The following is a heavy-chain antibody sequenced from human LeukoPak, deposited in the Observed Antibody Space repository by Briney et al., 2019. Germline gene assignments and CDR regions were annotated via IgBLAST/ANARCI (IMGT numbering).Heavy chain of an antibody. J-gene: IGHJ4*02. CDR3: ATSRFL. D-gene: IGHD2/OR15-2a*01. Sequence: PGGSLRLSCVASGFTFSSYDMNWVRRAPGKGLEWVSSVGTSGSGTYYADSVKGRFTISRDNSKNTLSLHMNSLRAEDTAVYYCATSRFLWGQGTLVTVSS. CDR1: GFTFSSYD. CDR2: VGTSGSGT. V-gene: IGHV3-23*01.